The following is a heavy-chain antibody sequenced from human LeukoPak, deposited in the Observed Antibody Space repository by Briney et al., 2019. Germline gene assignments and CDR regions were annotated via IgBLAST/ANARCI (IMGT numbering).Heavy chain of an antibody. Sequence: SQTLSLTCAISGDSVSSNSAAWNWIRQSPSRGLEWLGRTYYRSEWYDDYAVSVKSRININPDTSKNQFSLQLNSVTPEDTAVYYCAQADSTGYFYFQHWGQGTLVTVSS. CDR2: TYYRSEWYD. J-gene: IGHJ1*01. D-gene: IGHD3-22*01. CDR3: AQADSTGYFYFQH. V-gene: IGHV6-1*01. CDR1: GDSVSSNSAA.